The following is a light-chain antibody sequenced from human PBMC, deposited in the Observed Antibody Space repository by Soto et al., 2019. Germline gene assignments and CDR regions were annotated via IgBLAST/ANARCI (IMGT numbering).Light chain of an antibody. V-gene: IGKV1-39*01. CDR1: QSISSY. CDR3: QQYSHLIT. CDR2: AAS. Sequence: DIQMTQSPSSLSASVGDRVTITCRASQSISSYLNWYQQKPGKAPKLLIYAASSLQSGVPSRFSGSGSGTDFTFTISSLQPEDIATYYCQQYSHLITFGQGTRLDI. J-gene: IGKJ5*01.